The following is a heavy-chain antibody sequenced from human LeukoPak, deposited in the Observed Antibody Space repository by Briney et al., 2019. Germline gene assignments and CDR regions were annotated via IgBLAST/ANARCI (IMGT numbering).Heavy chain of an antibody. D-gene: IGHD6-19*01. V-gene: IGHV3-74*01. J-gene: IGHJ4*02. CDR3: ARVLGGSGWYGDYFDY. CDR2: INTDGSIT. CDR1: GFTFSDYW. Sequence: PGGSLRLSCAASGFTFSDYWIHWVRQAPGKGLVWVSRINTDGSITNYADSVKGRFTISRDNAKNTLYLQMNSLRAEDTAVYYCARVLGGSGWYGDYFDYWGQGTLVTVSS.